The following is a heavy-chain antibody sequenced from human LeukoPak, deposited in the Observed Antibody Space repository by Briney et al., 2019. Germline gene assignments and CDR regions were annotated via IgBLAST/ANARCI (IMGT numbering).Heavy chain of an antibody. D-gene: IGHD1-14*01. V-gene: IGHV3-53*01. CDR1: GFTFSDYY. Sequence: SGGSLRLSCAVSGFTFSDYYMSWIRQAPGKGLEWVSLIYSDGNIHYADSVRGRFTISRDISKNTLYLQMNSLRVEDTAVYYCVRADNGFDQWGQGALVTVSS. CDR2: IYSDGNI. J-gene: IGHJ4*02. CDR3: VRADNGFDQ.